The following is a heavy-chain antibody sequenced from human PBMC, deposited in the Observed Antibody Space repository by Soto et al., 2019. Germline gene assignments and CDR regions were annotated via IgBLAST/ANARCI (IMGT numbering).Heavy chain of an antibody. D-gene: IGHD2-15*01. CDR3: ARPYCSGGSCYDLLSGMDV. J-gene: IGHJ6*02. CDR2: INAGNGNT. V-gene: IGHV1-3*01. Sequence: QVQLVQSGAEVKKPGASVKVSCKASGYTFTSYAMHWVRQAPGQRLEWMGWINAGNGNTKYSQKFQGRVTITRDTSASTAYMEVSSLRSEDTAVYYCARPYCSGGSCYDLLSGMDVWGQGTTVTVSS. CDR1: GYTFTSYA.